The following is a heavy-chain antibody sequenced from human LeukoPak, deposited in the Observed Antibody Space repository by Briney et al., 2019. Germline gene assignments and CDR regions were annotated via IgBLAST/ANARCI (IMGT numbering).Heavy chain of an antibody. V-gene: IGHV3-30*02. CDR3: AKGGGSTSFLDY. Sequence: PGGSLRLSCAASGFTFSSYGMHWVRQAPGKGLEWVAFIRYDGSNKYYADSVKGRFTISRDNSKNTLYLQMNSLRAEDTAVYYCAKGGGSTSFLDYWGQGTLVTVSS. CDR2: IRYDGSNK. D-gene: IGHD2-2*01. CDR1: GFTFSSYG. J-gene: IGHJ4*02.